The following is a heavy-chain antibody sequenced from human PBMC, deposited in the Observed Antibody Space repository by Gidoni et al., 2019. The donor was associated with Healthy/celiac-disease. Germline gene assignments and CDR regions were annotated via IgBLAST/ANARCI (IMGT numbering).Heavy chain of an antibody. V-gene: IGHV4-59*08. CDR1: GGSISSYY. CDR2: IYYSGRT. J-gene: IGHJ3*02. Sequence: QVQLQESGPGLVKPSETLYLTCTGSGGSISSYYWSWIRQPPGKGLEWIGYIYYSGRTNYNPSLKSRVTISVDTSKNQFSLKLSSVTAADTAVYYCARQVGYYDILTGYDAFDIWGQGTMVTVSS. D-gene: IGHD3-9*01. CDR3: ARQVGYYDILTGYDAFDI.